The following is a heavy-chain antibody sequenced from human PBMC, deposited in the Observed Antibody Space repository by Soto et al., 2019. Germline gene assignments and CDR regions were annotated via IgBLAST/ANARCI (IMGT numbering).Heavy chain of an antibody. V-gene: IGHV4-30-4*01. J-gene: IGHJ4*02. CDR2: IYHNGTT. CDR1: GVPISTDDYY. Sequence: PSETLSLTCTVSGVPISTDDYYWTWIRQPPGRGLEWVGEIYHNGTTNYNPSFKSRLTISVDTSRNQFSLNLNPVTARDTATYFCARGPQYWGPGKLVTV. CDR3: ARGPQY.